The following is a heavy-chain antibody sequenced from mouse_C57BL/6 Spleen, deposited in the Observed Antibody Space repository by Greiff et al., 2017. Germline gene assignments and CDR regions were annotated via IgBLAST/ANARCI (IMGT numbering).Heavy chain of an antibody. CDR2: IYPSDSET. J-gene: IGHJ2*01. D-gene: IGHD1-1*01. Sequence: VQLQQPGAELVRPGSSVKLSCKASGYTFTSYWMDWVKQRPGQGLEWIGNIYPSDSETHYNQKFKDKATLTVDKSSSTAYMQLSSLTSEDSAVYYCARAGGYGSRSFDYWGQGTTLTVSS. V-gene: IGHV1-61*01. CDR3: ARAGGYGSRSFDY. CDR1: GYTFTSYW.